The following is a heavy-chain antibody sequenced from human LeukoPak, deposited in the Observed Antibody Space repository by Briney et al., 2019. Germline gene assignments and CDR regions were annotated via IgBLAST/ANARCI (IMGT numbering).Heavy chain of an antibody. Sequence: SETLSLTCTVSGGSISSYYWSWIRQPPGKGLEWIGDIYYSGSTNYNPSLKSRVTISVDTSKNQFSLKLSSVTAADTAVYSCARDYYDSSGLHWFDPWGQGTLVTVSS. CDR3: ARDYYDSSGLHWFDP. V-gene: IGHV4-59*01. J-gene: IGHJ5*02. CDR2: IYYSGST. D-gene: IGHD3-22*01. CDR1: GGSISSYY.